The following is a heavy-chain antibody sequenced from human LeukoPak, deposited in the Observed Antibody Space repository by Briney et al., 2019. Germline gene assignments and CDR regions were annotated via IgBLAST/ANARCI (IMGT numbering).Heavy chain of an antibody. CDR1: GGSFSGYY. CDR2: INHSGST. J-gene: IGHJ4*02. Sequence: SETLSLTCAVYGGSFSGYYWSWIRQPPGKGLEWIGEINHSGSTNYNPSLKSRVTISVDTSKNQFSLKLSSVTAADTAVYYCARHSPGTTYDYWGQGTLVTVSS. CDR3: ARHSPGTTYDY. V-gene: IGHV4-34*01. D-gene: IGHD1-7*01.